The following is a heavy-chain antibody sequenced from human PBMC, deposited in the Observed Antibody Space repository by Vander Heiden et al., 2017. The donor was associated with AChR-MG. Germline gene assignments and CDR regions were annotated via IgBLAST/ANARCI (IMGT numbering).Heavy chain of an antibody. J-gene: IGHJ3*02. CDR3: ARIMSPGGAVAEEGAFDI. CDR1: GFSLSNVRMG. Sequence: QVTLKESGPVLVKPTETLTLTCTGSGFSLSNVRMGVSWIRQPPGKALEWLAHIFSNDDKSYSTSLKSRLTISKDTSKSQVVLTMTNMDPVDTATYYCARIMSPGGAVAEEGAFDIWGQGTMVTVSS. D-gene: IGHD6-19*01. CDR2: IFSNDDK. V-gene: IGHV2-26*01.